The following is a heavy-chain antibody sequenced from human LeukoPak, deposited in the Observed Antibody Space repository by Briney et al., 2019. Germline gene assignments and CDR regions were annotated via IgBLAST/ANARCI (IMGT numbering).Heavy chain of an antibody. J-gene: IGHJ4*02. V-gene: IGHV3-23*01. CDR3: AKEEREWLLKQYYFDY. CDR2: IRGNGGST. CDR1: GFTFRSYV. Sequence: PGGSLRLSCAASGFTFRSYVMSWVRQAPAKGLEWVSAIRGNGGSTYYADSVKGRFTISRDNSKNTLYLQMNSLRAEDTAVYYCAKEEREWLLKQYYFDYWGQGTLVTVSS. D-gene: IGHD3-3*01.